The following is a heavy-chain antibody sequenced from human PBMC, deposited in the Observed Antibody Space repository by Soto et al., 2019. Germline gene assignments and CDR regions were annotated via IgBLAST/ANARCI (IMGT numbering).Heavy chain of an antibody. CDR1: GYTFSNYG. V-gene: IGHV1-18*01. J-gene: IGHJ5*02. CDR3: ARVVPGAEAWFGP. Sequence: QVQLVQSGGEVKRPGASVKVSCKTSGYTFSNYGITWVRQAPGQPLEWLGGISLYSDGTNYAQKFKGRVSMTTDTSTTTAYMELRSLRSDDTAVYYFARVVPGAEAWFGPWGQGTLVTVSS. D-gene: IGHD2-2*01. CDR2: ISLYSDGT.